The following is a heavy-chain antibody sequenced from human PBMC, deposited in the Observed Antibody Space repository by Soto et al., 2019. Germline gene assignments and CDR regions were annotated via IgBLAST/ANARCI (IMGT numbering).Heavy chain of an antibody. V-gene: IGHV1-8*01. CDR3: ARGELLWFGELLR. D-gene: IGHD3-10*01. Sequence: QVQLVQSGAEVKKPGASVKVSCKASGYTFTSYEINWVRQATGQGLEWMGWMNPNSGDTGYAQKFQVRVTMTRNPSKITAYIELRSLRSEDTAVYYCARGELLWFGELLRWGQGTLVTVSS. J-gene: IGHJ4*02. CDR2: MNPNSGDT. CDR1: GYTFTSYE.